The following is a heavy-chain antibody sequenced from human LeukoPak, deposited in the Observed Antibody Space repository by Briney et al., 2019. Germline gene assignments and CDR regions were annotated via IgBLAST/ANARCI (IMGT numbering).Heavy chain of an antibody. V-gene: IGHV4-30-4*08. Sequence: SETLSLTCTVSGGSISSGDYYWSWIRQPPGNGLEWIGYIYYSGSTYYNPSLKSRVTVSVDTSKNQFSLKLSSVTAADTAVYYCARDSVSSWYDAFDIWGQGTMVTVSS. D-gene: IGHD6-13*01. J-gene: IGHJ3*02. CDR2: IYYSGST. CDR1: GGSISSGDYY. CDR3: ARDSVSSWYDAFDI.